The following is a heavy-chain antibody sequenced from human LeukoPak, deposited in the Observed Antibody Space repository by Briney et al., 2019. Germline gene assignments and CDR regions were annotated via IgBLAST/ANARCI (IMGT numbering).Heavy chain of an antibody. CDR3: ARALIGPYGMDV. CDR2: ISSSGSTI. D-gene: IGHD3-16*01. Sequence: PGGSLRLSCAASGFTFSSYEMNWVRQAPGKGLEWVSYISSSGSTIYYADSVKVRFTISRDNAKNSLYLQMNSLRAEDTAVYYCARALIGPYGMDVWGQGSTVTVSS. J-gene: IGHJ6*02. V-gene: IGHV3-48*03. CDR1: GFTFSSYE.